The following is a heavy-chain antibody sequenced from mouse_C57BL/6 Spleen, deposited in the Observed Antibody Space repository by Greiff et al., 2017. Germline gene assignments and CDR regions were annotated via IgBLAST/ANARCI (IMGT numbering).Heavy chain of an antibody. CDR1: GYTFTSYD. V-gene: IGHV1-85*01. CDR3: AREIYYGNEGMAMDY. J-gene: IGHJ4*01. Sequence: QVQLQQSGPELVKPGASVKLSCKASGYTFTSYDINWVKQRPGQGLEWIGWIYPRDGSTKYNEKFKGKATLTVDTSSSSAYMELHSLTSEDSAVYFCAREIYYGNEGMAMDYWGQGTSVTVSS. D-gene: IGHD2-1*01. CDR2: IYPRDGST.